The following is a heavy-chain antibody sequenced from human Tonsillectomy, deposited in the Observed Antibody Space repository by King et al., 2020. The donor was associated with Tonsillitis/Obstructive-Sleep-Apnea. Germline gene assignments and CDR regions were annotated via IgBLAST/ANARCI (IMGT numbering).Heavy chain of an antibody. D-gene: IGHD7-27*01. CDR3: ARDLKLGILGFDY. CDR1: GFTFSSYA. J-gene: IGHJ4*02. V-gene: IGHV3-30*01. Sequence: VQLVESGGGVVQPGRSLRLSCAASGFTFSSYAMHWVRQAPGKGLEWVAVISYDGSNKYYADSVKGRFTISRDNSKNTLYLQMNSLRAEDTAVYYCARDLKLGILGFDYWGQGTLVTVSS. CDR2: ISYDGSNK.